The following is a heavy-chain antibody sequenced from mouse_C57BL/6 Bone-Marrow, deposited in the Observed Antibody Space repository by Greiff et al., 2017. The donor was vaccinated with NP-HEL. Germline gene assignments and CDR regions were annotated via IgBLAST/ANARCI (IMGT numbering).Heavy chain of an antibody. J-gene: IGHJ2*01. D-gene: IGHD2-1*01. Sequence: EVQLQQSGPELVKPGASVKISCKASGYSFTGYYMNWVKQSPEKSLEWIGEINPSTGGTTYNQKFKAKATLTVDKSSSTAYMQLKSLTSEDSAVYYCAFYGNYKGDYCDYWGQGTTLTVSS. V-gene: IGHV1-42*01. CDR3: AFYGNYKGDYCDY. CDR2: INPSTGGT. CDR1: GYSFTGYY.